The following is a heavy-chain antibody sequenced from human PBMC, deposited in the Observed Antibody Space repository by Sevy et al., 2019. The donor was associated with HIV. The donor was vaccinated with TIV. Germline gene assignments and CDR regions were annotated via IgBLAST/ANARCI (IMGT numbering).Heavy chain of an antibody. Sequence: GGFLRLSCAASGFTFTSDYMHWVRQPPGKGLVWISNINTDGKIISYADSVKGRFTTSIDNAKNILYLQMNSMRAMDTAVYYCARGSRGTFGSWGQGTLVTVSS. CDR1: GFTFTSDY. V-gene: IGHV3-74*01. D-gene: IGHD1-26*01. J-gene: IGHJ5*01. CDR2: INTDGKII. CDR3: ARGSRGTFGS.